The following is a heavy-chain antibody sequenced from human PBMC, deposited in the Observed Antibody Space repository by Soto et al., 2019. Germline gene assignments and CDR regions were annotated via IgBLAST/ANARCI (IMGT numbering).Heavy chain of an antibody. D-gene: IGHD6-19*01. J-gene: IGHJ6*02. V-gene: IGHV3-48*02. CDR1: GFTFSSYS. CDR3: ARDVYSSGWYWHYYYYGMDV. CDR2: ISSSSSTI. Sequence: PGGSLRLSCAASGFTFSSYSMNWVRQAPGKGLEWVSYISSSSSTIYYADSVKGRFTISRDNAKNSLYLQMNSLRDEDTAVYYCARDVYSSGWYWHYYYYGMDVWGQGTTVTVSS.